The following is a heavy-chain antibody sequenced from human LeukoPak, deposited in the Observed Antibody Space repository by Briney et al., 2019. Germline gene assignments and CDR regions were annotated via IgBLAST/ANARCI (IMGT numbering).Heavy chain of an antibody. D-gene: IGHD3-22*01. V-gene: IGHV1-69*05. CDR3: ARAHYASSNIKVPFDV. J-gene: IGHJ6*04. CDR2: IIPIFGAP. CDR1: RGTFSSNP. Sequence: GSSVKVSCKTSRGTFSSNPISWLRQAPGQGLEWMGGIIPIFGAPTYAQKFHDRVTITTDESTSTTYMEVSSLRSEDTAVYYCARAHYASSNIKVPFDVWGKGTTVTVSS.